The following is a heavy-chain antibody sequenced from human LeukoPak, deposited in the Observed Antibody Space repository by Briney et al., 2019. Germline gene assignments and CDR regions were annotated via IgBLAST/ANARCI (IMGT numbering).Heavy chain of an antibody. CDR1: GGSISSYY. CDR3: ARGLEAPAYFDY. V-gene: IGHV4-59*01. Sequence: SETLSLTCTVSGGSISSYYWSWIRQPPGKGLEWIGYIYYSGSTNYNPSLKSRVTISVDTSKNQFSPKLSSVTAADTAVYYCARGLEAPAYFDYWGQGTLVTVSS. CDR2: IYYSGST. J-gene: IGHJ4*02. D-gene: IGHD1-1*01.